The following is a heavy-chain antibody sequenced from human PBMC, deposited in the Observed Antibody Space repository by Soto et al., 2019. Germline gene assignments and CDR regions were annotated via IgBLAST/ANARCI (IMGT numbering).Heavy chain of an antibody. CDR1: GFTFSNAW. CDR3: TTVKDYDFWGGYANYYGMDV. Sequence: GGSLRLSCAASGFTFSNAWMNWVRQAPGKGLEWVGRIKSKTDGGTTDYAAPVKGRFTISRDDSKNTLYLQMNSLKTEDTAVYYCTTVKDYDFWGGYANYYGMDVWGQGTTVTVSS. J-gene: IGHJ6*02. CDR2: IKSKTDGGTT. D-gene: IGHD3-3*01. V-gene: IGHV3-15*07.